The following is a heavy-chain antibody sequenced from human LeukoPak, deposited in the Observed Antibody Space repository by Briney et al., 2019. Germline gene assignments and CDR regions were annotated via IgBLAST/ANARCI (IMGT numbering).Heavy chain of an antibody. CDR3: ARSTRYNWNDDY. CDR1: GYTFTVYY. CDR2: INPNSGGT. J-gene: IGHJ4*02. D-gene: IGHD1-1*01. Sequence: ASVTVSCTASGYTFTVYYMHWVRQAPGQGLEWMGWINPNSGGTNYAQKFQGRVTMTRDTSISTAYMELSRLRSDDTAVYYCARSTRYNWNDDYWGQGTLVTVSS. V-gene: IGHV1-2*02.